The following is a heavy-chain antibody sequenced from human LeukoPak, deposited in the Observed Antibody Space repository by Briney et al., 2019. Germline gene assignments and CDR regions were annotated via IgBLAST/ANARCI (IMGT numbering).Heavy chain of an antibody. CDR1: GYTFTSYY. CDR3: ARDNDFDY. D-gene: IGHD2-8*01. Sequence: SVKVSCKASGYTFTSYYIHWVRQAPGQGLEWMGIIYPGGGSTSYAQKFQGRVTMTRDMSTSTVYMELSSLRSEDTAVYYCARDNDFDYWGQGTLVTVSS. CDR2: IYPGGGST. V-gene: IGHV1-46*01. J-gene: IGHJ4*02.